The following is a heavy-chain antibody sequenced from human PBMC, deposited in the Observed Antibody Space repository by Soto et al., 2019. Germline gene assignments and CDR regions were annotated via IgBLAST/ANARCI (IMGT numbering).Heavy chain of an antibody. V-gene: IGHV1-18*01. CDR2: ISAYNGNT. J-gene: IGHJ4*02. CDR1: GYTFTNYA. D-gene: IGHD6-13*01. CDR3: ARDLAAAGPFDC. Sequence: QVQLVQSGAEVKKPGASVKVSCKASGYTFTNYAFSWVRQAPGQGLEWMGWISAYNGNTNYPQKLQGRVTMTTDPSTSTASLELRRLRSDDTAVYYCARDLAAAGPFDCWGQGTLVTVSS.